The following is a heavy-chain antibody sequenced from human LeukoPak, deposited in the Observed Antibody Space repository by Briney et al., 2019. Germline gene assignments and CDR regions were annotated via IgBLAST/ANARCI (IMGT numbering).Heavy chain of an antibody. V-gene: IGHV4-38-2*02. CDR2: IYHSGST. CDR1: GYSISSGYY. Sequence: SETLSLTCTVSGYSISSGYYWGWIRQPPGKGLEWIGSIYHSGSTYYNPSLKSRVTISVDTSKNQFSLKLSSVTAADTAVYYCARGGWQWLVNDAFDIWGQGTMVTVSS. D-gene: IGHD6-19*01. CDR3: ARGGWQWLVNDAFDI. J-gene: IGHJ3*02.